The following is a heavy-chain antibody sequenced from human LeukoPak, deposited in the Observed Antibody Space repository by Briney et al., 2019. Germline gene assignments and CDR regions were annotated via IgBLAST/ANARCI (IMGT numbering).Heavy chain of an antibody. CDR1: GFTFSSYW. CDR3: ARGLYYYDSSGYYDKVFDF. D-gene: IGHD3-22*01. CDR2: IKQDGSEK. J-gene: IGHJ4*02. Sequence: AGSLRLSCAASGFTFSSYWMSWVRQAPGKGLEWVANIKQDGSEKYHVDSVKGRFTISRNNAKKSLYLQMNSLRAEDPAVYYCARGLYYYDSSGYYDKVFDFWGQGTLVTVSS. V-gene: IGHV3-7*03.